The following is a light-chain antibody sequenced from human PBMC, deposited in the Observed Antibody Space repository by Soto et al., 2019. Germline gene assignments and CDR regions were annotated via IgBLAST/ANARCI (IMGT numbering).Light chain of an antibody. CDR2: DAS. J-gene: IGKJ4*01. CDR1: QDIDKY. CDR3: QQYDNLPLT. V-gene: IGKV1-33*01. Sequence: DIQMTQSPSSLSASVGDRVTITCQASQDIDKYLNWYQQKPGKAPKLLIYDASNLETGVPSRFSGSGSGTDFTFTISSLQPEDIATYYCQQYDNLPLTFGGGTKVEIK.